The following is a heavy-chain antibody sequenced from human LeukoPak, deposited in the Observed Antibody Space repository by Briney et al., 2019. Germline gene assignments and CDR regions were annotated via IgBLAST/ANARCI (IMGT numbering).Heavy chain of an antibody. D-gene: IGHD4-17*01. V-gene: IGHV4-39*01. CDR3: ARVTLGTVTTPFDY. Sequence: SETLSLTCTVSGGSISSSSYYWGWIRQPPGKGLEWIGSIYYSGSTYYNPSLKSRVTISVDTSKNQFSLKLSSVAAADTAVYYCARVTLGTVTTPFDYWGQGTLVTVSS. CDR2: IYYSGST. CDR1: GGSISSSSYY. J-gene: IGHJ4*02.